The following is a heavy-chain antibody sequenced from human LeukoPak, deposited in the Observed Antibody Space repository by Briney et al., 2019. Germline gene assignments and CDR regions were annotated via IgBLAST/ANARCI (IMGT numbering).Heavy chain of an antibody. V-gene: IGHV4-59*12. CDR3: ARDPTRSGFDY. CDR2: IYYSGST. Sequence: SETLSLTCTVSGGSISSYYWSRIRQPPGKGLEWIGYIYYSGSTNYNPSLKSRVTISVDTSKNQFSLKLSSVTAADTAVYYCARDPTRSGFDYWGQGTLVTVSS. J-gene: IGHJ4*02. CDR1: GGSISSYY. D-gene: IGHD3-3*01.